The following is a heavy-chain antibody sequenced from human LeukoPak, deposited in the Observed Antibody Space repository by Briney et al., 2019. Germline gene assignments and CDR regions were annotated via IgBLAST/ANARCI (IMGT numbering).Heavy chain of an antibody. J-gene: IGHJ4*02. D-gene: IGHD3-22*01. V-gene: IGHV4-59*08. Sequence: SETLSLTCIVSGGSISSYYWSWIRQPPGKGLEWIGYIYYSGSTNYNPSLKSRVTISVDTSKNQFSLKLSSVTAADTAVYYCARHYRGGYDSSGYYFDYWGQGTLVTVSS. CDR2: IYYSGST. CDR3: ARHYRGGYDSSGYYFDY. CDR1: GGSISSYY.